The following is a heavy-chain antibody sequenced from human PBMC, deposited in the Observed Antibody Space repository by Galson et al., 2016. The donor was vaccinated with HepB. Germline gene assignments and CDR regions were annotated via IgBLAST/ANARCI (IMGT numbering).Heavy chain of an antibody. D-gene: IGHD2-15*01. Sequence: SVKVSCKASGHTFTGFYIHWVRQAPGQGLEWMGWIDLNTGGVNYAQKFQGRVTVTRDTSIATVFMELSRLTSDDTAVYFCARGRASYSLTSDYYYYFMDVWGKGTTVTVSS. CDR2: IDLNTGGV. CDR1: GHTFTGFY. CDR3: ARGRASYSLTSDYYYYFMDV. J-gene: IGHJ6*03. V-gene: IGHV1-2*02.